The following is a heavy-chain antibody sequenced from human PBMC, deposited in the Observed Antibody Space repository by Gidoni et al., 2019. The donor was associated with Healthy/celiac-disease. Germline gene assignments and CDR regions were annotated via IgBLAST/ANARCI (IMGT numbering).Heavy chain of an antibody. CDR1: GFTFSSYG. Sequence: QVQLVESGGGVVQPGRSLRLSCAASGFTFSSYGMHWVRQAPGKGLAWVAVISYDGSNKYYADSVKGRFTISRDNCKNTLYLQMNSLRAEDTAVYYCAKDTLWFGELPLLEDYYYYGMDVWGQGTTVTVSS. V-gene: IGHV3-30*18. J-gene: IGHJ6*02. D-gene: IGHD3-10*01. CDR2: ISYDGSNK. CDR3: AKDTLWFGELPLLEDYYYYGMDV.